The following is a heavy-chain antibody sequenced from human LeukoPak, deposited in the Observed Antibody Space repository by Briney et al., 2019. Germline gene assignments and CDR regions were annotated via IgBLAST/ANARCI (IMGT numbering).Heavy chain of an antibody. Sequence: GGSLRLSCAASGFTFSSYWMHWVRQAPGKGLVWVSRINSDGSSTSNADSVKGRFTISRDNAKNTLYLQMNSLRAEDTAVYYCARGEVVGSFYYYYYGMDVWGQGTTVTVSS. CDR2: INSDGSST. J-gene: IGHJ6*02. D-gene: IGHD1-26*01. CDR1: GFTFSSYW. V-gene: IGHV3-74*01. CDR3: ARGEVVGSFYYYYYGMDV.